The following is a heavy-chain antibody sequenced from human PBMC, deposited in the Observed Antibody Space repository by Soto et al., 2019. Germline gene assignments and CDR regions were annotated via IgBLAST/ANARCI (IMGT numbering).Heavy chain of an antibody. CDR3: AKEYTSTSRGSFDY. CDR2: ITGSSGRT. D-gene: IGHD1-26*01. J-gene: IGHJ4*02. CDR1: GFTFSNYA. Sequence: PGGSLRLSCAASGFTFSNYAMNWVRQAPGKGLEWVSGITGSSGRTFYADSVKGRFTISRDNSKNTVYLQMNSVRADDTAVYYCAKEYTSTSRGSFDYWGQGSLVTCSS. V-gene: IGHV3-23*01.